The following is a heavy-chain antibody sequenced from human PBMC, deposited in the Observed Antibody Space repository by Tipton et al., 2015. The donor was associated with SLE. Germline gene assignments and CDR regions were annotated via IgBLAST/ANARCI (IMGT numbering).Heavy chain of an antibody. Sequence: TLSLTCAVYGESFNGYFWTWIRQSPGKGLEWIAEIIHSGVTNYNPSLRSRVTISVDMSKNQVSLKLSSVTAADTAVYYCARHWGYSRYFYGMDVWGQGTTVTVSS. V-gene: IGHV4-34*12. CDR2: IIHSGVT. D-gene: IGHD6-13*01. J-gene: IGHJ6*02. CDR3: ARHWGYSRYFYGMDV. CDR1: GESFNGYF.